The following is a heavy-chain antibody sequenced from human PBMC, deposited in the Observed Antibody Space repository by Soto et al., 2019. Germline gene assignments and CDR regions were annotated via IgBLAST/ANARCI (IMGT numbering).Heavy chain of an antibody. D-gene: IGHD6-13*01. Sequence: GGSLGLSCAASGFTFSRYAMTGVRQAPGKGLEWVSAISGSGGSTYYADSVKGRFTISRDNSKNTLYLQMNSLRAEDTAVYYCAKDQAAIHGIVNWFDPWGQGTLVTVSS. CDR3: AKDQAAIHGIVNWFDP. CDR2: ISGSGGST. V-gene: IGHV3-23*01. J-gene: IGHJ5*02. CDR1: GFTFSRYA.